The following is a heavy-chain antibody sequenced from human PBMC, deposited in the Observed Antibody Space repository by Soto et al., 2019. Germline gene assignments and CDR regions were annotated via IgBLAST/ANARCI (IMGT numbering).Heavy chain of an antibody. J-gene: IGHJ4*02. V-gene: IGHV1-18*01. CDR2: ISAYNGNT. CDR1: GYTFTSYG. D-gene: IGHD3-3*01. CDR3: ASDVTYYDFWSGYPYFDY. Sequence: QVQLVQSGAEVKKPGASVKVSCKASGYTFTSYGISWVRQAPGQGLEWMGWISAYNGNTNYAQKLQGRVTMTTDTSTSTAYMELRSLRSDATAVYCCASDVTYYDFWSGYPYFDYWGQGALVTVSS.